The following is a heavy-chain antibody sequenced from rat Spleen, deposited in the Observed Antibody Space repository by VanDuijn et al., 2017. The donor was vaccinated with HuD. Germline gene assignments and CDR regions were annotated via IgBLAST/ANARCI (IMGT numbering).Heavy chain of an antibody. CDR3: ARQDYDATYYPYYYVMDA. CDR1: GFTFSNYG. D-gene: IGHD1-12*02. V-gene: IGHV5-29*01. CDR2: ISYDGSGT. J-gene: IGHJ4*01. Sequence: EVQLVESGGGLVQPGRSMKLSCAASGFTFSNYGMAWVRQAPTKGLEWVATISYDGSGTYYRDSVKGRYTISRDNAKSTLYLQMDSLRSEDTATYYCARQDYDATYYPYYYVMDAWGQGASVTVSS.